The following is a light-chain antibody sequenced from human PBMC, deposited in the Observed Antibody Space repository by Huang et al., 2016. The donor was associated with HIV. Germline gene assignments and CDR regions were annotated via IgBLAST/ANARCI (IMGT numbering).Light chain of an antibody. CDR3: QQYNNWPPRT. Sequence: EIVMTQSPATLFVSPGERVTLSCRASQTISNKLAWYQQKPGQAPRLLISGASTRATGIPARFSTSGSGTEFTLTISSVQSEDFAVYYCQQYNNWPPRTFGQGTKVEI. CDR2: GAS. CDR1: QTISNK. J-gene: IGKJ1*01. V-gene: IGKV3-15*01.